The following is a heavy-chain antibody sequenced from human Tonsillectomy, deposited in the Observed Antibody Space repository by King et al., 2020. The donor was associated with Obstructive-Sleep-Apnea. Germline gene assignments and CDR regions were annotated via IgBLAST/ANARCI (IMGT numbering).Heavy chain of an antibody. D-gene: IGHD3-22*01. Sequence: QLVQSGAEVKKPGESLKISCQGSGYSFTSYWIGWVRQMPGKGLEWMGIIYPGDSDTRYTPSFQAQVTSSADKSISTAYLQWSSLKASDTALYYWAARSGYYLYDAFDICGQGTMVTVSS. J-gene: IGHJ3*02. CDR1: GYSFTSYW. V-gene: IGHV5-51*01. CDR3: AARSGYYLYDAFDI. CDR2: IYPGDSDT.